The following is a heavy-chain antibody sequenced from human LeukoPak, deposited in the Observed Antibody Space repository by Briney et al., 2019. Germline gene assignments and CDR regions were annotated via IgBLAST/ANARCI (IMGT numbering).Heavy chain of an antibody. CDR1: ASTFRSFA. CDR3: ARRGTGHGMDV. Sequence: AGGSLRLSCAASASTFRSFAMHWVRQTPDKGLEWVALISFDGVTTYYADSVRGRFTISRDNSKNTLFLQMNSLRAEDTAVYYCARRGTGHGMDVWGQGTTVIVSS. V-gene: IGHV3-30-3*01. CDR2: ISFDGVTT. D-gene: IGHD1-1*01. J-gene: IGHJ6*02.